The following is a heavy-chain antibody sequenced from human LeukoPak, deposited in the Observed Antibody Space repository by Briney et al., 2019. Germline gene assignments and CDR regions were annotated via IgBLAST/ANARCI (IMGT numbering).Heavy chain of an antibody. V-gene: IGHV4-39*01. CDR2: IYYSGST. D-gene: IGHD6-19*01. CDR3: VRPHISSGWYVY. CDR1: GGSISSSSYY. J-gene: IGHJ4*02. Sequence: SETLSLTCTVSGGSISSSSYYWGWIRQPPGKGLEWIGSIYYSGSTYYNPSLKSRVTISVDTSKNQFSLKLSSVTAADTAVCYCVRPHISSGWYVYWGQGTLVTVSS.